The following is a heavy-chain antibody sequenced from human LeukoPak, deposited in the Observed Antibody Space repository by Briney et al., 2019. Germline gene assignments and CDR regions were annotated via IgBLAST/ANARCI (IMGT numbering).Heavy chain of an antibody. D-gene: IGHD6-19*01. CDR3: ARPQWLGAFDI. V-gene: IGHV4-34*01. J-gene: IGHJ3*02. Sequence: SETLSLTCAVYGGSFSGYYWSWIRQPPGKELEWIGEINHSGSTNYNPSLKSRVTISVDTSKNQFSLKLSSVTAADTAVYYCARPQWLGAFDIWGQGTMVTVSS. CDR1: GGSFSGYY. CDR2: INHSGST.